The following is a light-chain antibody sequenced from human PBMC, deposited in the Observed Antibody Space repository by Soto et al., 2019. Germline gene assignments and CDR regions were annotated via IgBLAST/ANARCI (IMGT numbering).Light chain of an antibody. V-gene: IGKV1-39*01. Sequence: DIQMTQSPSSLSASVGDRVTITCRTSQNIIKYLNWYQQKPGKAPKFLIYGASTLQTGVPSRFSGGGSGTDFTLTISSLQPEDCATYYCQQTYNTPYTFGQGTKLDIK. CDR1: QNIIKY. J-gene: IGKJ2*01. CDR3: QQTYNTPYT. CDR2: GAS.